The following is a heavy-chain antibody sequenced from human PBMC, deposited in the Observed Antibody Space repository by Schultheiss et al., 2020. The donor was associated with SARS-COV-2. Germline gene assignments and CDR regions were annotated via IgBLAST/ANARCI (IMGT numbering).Heavy chain of an antibody. J-gene: IGHJ4*02. D-gene: IGHD3-10*01. V-gene: IGHV3-23*01. CDR1: GFSFSASA. CDR3: ARDRELFH. CDR2: ISGSGGST. Sequence: GGSLRLSCAGSGFSFSASAIHWVRQASGKGLEWVSAISGSGGSTYYADSVKGRFTISRDNSKNTLYLQMNSLRAEDTAVYYCARDRELFHWGQGTLVTVSS.